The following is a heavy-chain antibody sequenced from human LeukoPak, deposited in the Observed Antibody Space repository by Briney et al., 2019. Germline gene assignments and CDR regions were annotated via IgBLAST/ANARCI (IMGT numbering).Heavy chain of an antibody. CDR2: MNPNSGNT. D-gene: IGHD3-10*01. Sequence: GASVKVSCKASGYTFTSYDINWVRQATGQGLEWMGWMNPNSGNTGYAQKFQGRVTMTTNTSISTAYMELSSLRSEDTAVYYCARGRRFTMVRGLKKNPYGMDVWGQGTTVTVSS. CDR3: ARGRRFTMVRGLKKNPYGMDV. J-gene: IGHJ6*02. CDR1: GYTFTSYD. V-gene: IGHV1-8*01.